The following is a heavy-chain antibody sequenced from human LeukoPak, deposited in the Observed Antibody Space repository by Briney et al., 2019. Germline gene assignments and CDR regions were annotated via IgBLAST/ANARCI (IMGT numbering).Heavy chain of an antibody. Sequence: ASVKASCKASGDTFTSYYMHWVRQAPGRGLEWMGIINPSGGSNTYAQKFQGRVTMTRDMSTSTVYMELSSLRSEDTAVYYCARGRHYYDSSDYYYEGDAFDIWGQGTMVTVSS. D-gene: IGHD3-22*01. J-gene: IGHJ3*02. CDR2: INPSGGSN. CDR1: GDTFTSYY. V-gene: IGHV1-46*01. CDR3: ARGRHYYDSSDYYYEGDAFDI.